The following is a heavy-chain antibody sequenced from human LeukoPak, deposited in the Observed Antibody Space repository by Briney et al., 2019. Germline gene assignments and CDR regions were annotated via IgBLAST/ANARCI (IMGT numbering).Heavy chain of an antibody. CDR2: INPHRGGT. J-gene: IGHJ6*03. Sequence: ASVKVSCKASGYTFTDYYMHWVRQAPGQGLEWMGGINPHRGGTNYAQKFQGRVTMTRDTSISTAYMELSRLRSDDTAVYYGARVKDRISMVRGVLSPQNYYYYYMDVWGKGTTVTVSS. D-gene: IGHD3-10*01. V-gene: IGHV1-2*02. CDR3: ARVKDRISMVRGVLSPQNYYYYYMDV. CDR1: GYTFTDYY.